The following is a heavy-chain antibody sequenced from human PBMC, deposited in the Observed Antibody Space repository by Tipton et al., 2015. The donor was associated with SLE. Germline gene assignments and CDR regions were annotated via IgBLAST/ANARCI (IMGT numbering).Heavy chain of an antibody. CDR3: VKDKCGGDCAIAGGFDS. V-gene: IGHV3-64*04. CDR1: GFTFTFSSYA. CDR2: ISSNGGST. J-gene: IGHJ5*01. Sequence: SLRLSCSASGFTFTFSSYAMHWVRQAPGKGLEYVSAISSNGGSTNYADSVKGRFSISRDNSKNTLYLQMNSLRVEDTAVYYCVKDKCGGDCAIAGGFDSWGQGSLVTVSS. D-gene: IGHD2-21*02.